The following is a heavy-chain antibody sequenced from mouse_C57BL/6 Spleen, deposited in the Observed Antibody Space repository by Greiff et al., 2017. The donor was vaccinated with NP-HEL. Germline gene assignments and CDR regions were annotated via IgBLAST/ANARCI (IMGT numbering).Heavy chain of an antibody. CDR3: AGELQDTSYWYFDV. Sequence: EVQLQQSGAELVKPGASVKLSCTASGFTFKDYYMHWVQQRPEQGLEWIGRIDPEDGETKYAQKFQGKVTITADTSSNTAYLQLISLTSEDTAVYYCAGELQDTSYWYFDVWGTGTTVTVSS. D-gene: IGHD1-3*01. CDR2: IDPEDGET. CDR1: GFTFKDYY. J-gene: IGHJ1*03. V-gene: IGHV14-2*01.